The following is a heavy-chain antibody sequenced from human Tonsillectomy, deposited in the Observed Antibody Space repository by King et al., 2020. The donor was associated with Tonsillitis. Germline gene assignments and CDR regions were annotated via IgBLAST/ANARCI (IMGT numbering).Heavy chain of an antibody. Sequence: VQLVESGGGLVQPGGSLRLSCAASGFTVSSNYMSWVRQAPGKGLEWVSVIYSGGSTYYADSVKGRFTISRHNSKNTLYLQMNRLRAEDTDVYYCARDPLRGVGGFDYWGQGTLVTVSS. J-gene: IGHJ4*02. D-gene: IGHD1-26*01. CDR1: GFTVSSNY. CDR2: IYSGGST. V-gene: IGHV3-53*04. CDR3: ARDPLRGVGGFDY.